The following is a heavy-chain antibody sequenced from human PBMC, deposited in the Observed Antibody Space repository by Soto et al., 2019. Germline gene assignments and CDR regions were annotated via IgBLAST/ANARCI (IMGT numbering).Heavy chain of an antibody. CDR3: ARDVYSYGDY. CDR2: ISAYNGNT. J-gene: IGHJ4*02. D-gene: IGHD5-18*01. Sequence: SXKDSFKASGYTXTSYGIGLVRQAPGQGLEWMGWISAYNGNTNYAQKLQGRVTMTTDTSTSTAYMELRSLRSDDTAVYYCARDVYSYGDYWGQGTLGTVSS. V-gene: IGHV1-18*01. CDR1: GYTXTSYG.